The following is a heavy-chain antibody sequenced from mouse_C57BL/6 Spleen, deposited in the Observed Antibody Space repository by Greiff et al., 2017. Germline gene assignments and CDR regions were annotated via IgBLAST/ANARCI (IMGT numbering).Heavy chain of an antibody. CDR3: ARDYSNCLYYFGY. V-gene: IGHV1-80*01. CDR1: GYAFSSYW. CDR2: IYPGEGDT. Sequence: VPLQQSGAELVKPGASVKISCKASGYAFSSYWMNWVKQRPGKGLEWIGQIYPGEGDTNYNGKFKGRATLTADKSASTAYMQLSSLTSEDSAVYFCARDYSNCLYYFGYWGHSTTLTVSS. J-gene: IGHJ2*01. D-gene: IGHD2-5*01.